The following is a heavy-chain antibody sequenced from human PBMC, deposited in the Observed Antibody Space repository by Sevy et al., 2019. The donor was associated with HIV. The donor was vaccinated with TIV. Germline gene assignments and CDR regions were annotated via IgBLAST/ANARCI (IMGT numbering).Heavy chain of an antibody. CDR1: GFSVSSHA. V-gene: IGHV3-30-3*01. Sequence: GGSLRLSCAASGFSVSSHAMHWVRQAPGKGLEWVALISYDGSSTYYSDSVKGRLTIARDNSKNTLYLQMNSLRPEDTALYYCSRDAGYSVGWYPSDYWGQGTLVTVSS. D-gene: IGHD2-15*01. CDR2: ISYDGSST. CDR3: SRDAGYSVGWYPSDY. J-gene: IGHJ4*02.